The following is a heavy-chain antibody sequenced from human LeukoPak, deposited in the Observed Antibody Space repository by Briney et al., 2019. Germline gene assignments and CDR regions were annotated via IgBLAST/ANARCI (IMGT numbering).Heavy chain of an antibody. CDR1: GGSINSYY. CDR2: TYYSGST. J-gene: IGHJ4*02. D-gene: IGHD6-13*01. CDR3: ARAPEDSSSWYYFDY. Sequence: SETLSLTCTVSGGSINSYYWNWIRQHPGKGLEWIGYTYYSGSTNYNPSLKSRVTISVDTSKNQFSLKLNSVTAADTAVYYCARAPEDSSSWYYFDYWGQGTLVTVSS. V-gene: IGHV4-59*06.